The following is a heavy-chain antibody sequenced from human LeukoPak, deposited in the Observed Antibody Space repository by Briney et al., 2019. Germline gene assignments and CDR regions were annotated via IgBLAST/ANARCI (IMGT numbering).Heavy chain of an antibody. D-gene: IGHD2-21*01. CDR1: GFTFSSHS. CDR3: ARGFIPDDY. V-gene: IGHV4-4*07. J-gene: IGHJ4*02. CDR2: IYTSGGT. Sequence: GSLRLSCAASGFTFSSHSMNWIRQPAGKGLEWIGRIYTSGGTNYNPSLKSRVTMSVDTSKNQFYLLLSSVTAADTAVYYCARGFIPDDYWGQGTLVTVSS.